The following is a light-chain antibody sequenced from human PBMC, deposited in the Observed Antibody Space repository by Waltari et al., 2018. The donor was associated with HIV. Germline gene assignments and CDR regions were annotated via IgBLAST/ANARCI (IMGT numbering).Light chain of an antibody. V-gene: IGLV1-47*01. CDR3: AACDASRRGV. CDR1: SSNIGSNY. J-gene: IGLJ1*01. CDR2: RNK. Sequence: QSVLTQPPSASGTPGQRVTISCSGSSSNIGSNYVSWYQHLPGTAPKPLIYRNKQRASGVRDRCSGSKSGTSASLAISGLEYEDEADYDCAACDASRRGVFGTGTKVTVL.